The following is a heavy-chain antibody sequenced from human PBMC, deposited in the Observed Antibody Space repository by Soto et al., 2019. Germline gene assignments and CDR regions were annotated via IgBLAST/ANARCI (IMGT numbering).Heavy chain of an antibody. CDR3: ANKGSSGEYYYYGLDV. CDR1: GGSVSSGDYY. J-gene: IGHJ6*02. Sequence: SETLSLTCTVSGGSVSSGDYYWSWIRQPPGQGLEWIGYIYNSGSTTYNTSLKSRVTISVDTSKNQFSLKLSSVTAADTAVYYWANKGSSGEYYYYGLDVWGQGTTVTVSS. D-gene: IGHD6-19*01. CDR2: IYNSGST. V-gene: IGHV4-61*08.